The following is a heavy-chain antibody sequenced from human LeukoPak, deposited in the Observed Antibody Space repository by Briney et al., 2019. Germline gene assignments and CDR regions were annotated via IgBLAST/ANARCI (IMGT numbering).Heavy chain of an antibody. Sequence: ASVKVSCKASGYTFTSYGISWVRQAPGQGLEWMGGIIPIFGTANYAQKFQGRVTITADESTSTAYMELSSLRSEDTAVYYCASPDSSGYRWVHFDYWGQGTLVTVSS. V-gene: IGHV1-69*13. CDR3: ASPDSSGYRWVHFDY. J-gene: IGHJ4*02. CDR1: GYTFTSYG. CDR2: IIPIFGTA. D-gene: IGHD3-22*01.